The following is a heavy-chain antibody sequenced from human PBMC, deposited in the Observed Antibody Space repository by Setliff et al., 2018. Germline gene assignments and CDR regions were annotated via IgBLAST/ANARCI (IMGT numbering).Heavy chain of an antibody. CDR2: IIPILGIT. CDR3: ARELRSPFWHIDY. Sequence: SVKVSCKASGGAFSTYSLSWVRQAPGQGFEWVGRIIPILGITNYAQRFQGRVTITADDSTSTIYMDVSSLRAKDTATYYCARELRSPFWHIDYWGQGTLVTVS. CDR1: GGAFSTYS. V-gene: IGHV1-69*13. J-gene: IGHJ4*02. D-gene: IGHD3-16*01.